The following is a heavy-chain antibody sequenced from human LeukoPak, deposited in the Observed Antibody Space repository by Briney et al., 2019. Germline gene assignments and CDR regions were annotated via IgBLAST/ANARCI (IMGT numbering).Heavy chain of an antibody. V-gene: IGHV1-18*01. CDR3: ARSGCEVGFQCDF. CDR1: GYTFNNYG. J-gene: IGHJ4*02. D-gene: IGHD1-26*01. Sequence: ASVTVSCTASGYTFNNYGINWVRHAPRQGHEWMGWISTYNDNTNYAQMLQARDNMTTDTSTSTAYMELRSLTSDDTAVYYCARSGCEVGFQCDFWGQGTLVTV. CDR2: ISTYNDNT.